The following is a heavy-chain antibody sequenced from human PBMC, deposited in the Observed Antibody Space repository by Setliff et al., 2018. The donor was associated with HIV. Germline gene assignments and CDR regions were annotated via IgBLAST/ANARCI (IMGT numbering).Heavy chain of an antibody. CDR2: ISFDGSNK. CDR3: VRDRGTGTWYEGNCFDP. V-gene: IGHV3-30*03. J-gene: IGHJ5*02. Sequence: PGGSLRLSCAASGFTFSTYSMHWVRQAPGKGLEWLAVISFDGSNKYFADSVKGRFTISRDNSKNTVSLQMNSLRPEDTAVYYCVRDRGTGTWYEGNCFDPWGQGTLVTVSS. CDR1: GFTFSTYS. D-gene: IGHD6-13*01.